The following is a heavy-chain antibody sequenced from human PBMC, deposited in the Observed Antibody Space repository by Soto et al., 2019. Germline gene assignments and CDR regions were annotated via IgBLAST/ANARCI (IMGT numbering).Heavy chain of an antibody. CDR2: INPKTGDT. CDR3: ARQLAYCGGDCYTEPIDY. J-gene: IGHJ4*02. D-gene: IGHD2-21*02. V-gene: IGHV1-2*02. Sequence: QAQLVQSGAEVKKPGASVKVSCKTPGYTFTAYYIHWVRQAPGQGLEWVGWINPKTGDTKYAQKFQGRVTMTGDTSITTAYMELGRLRSDDTAVYYCARQLAYCGGDCYTEPIDYWGQGTLVTVSS. CDR1: GYTFTAYY.